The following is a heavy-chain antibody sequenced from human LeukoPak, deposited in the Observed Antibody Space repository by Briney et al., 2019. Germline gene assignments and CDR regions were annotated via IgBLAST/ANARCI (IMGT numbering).Heavy chain of an antibody. Sequence: SETLSLTCTVSDGSISSYYWSWIRQPPGKGLEWIGYIYYTGSTNYNPSLKSRVTISVDTSKTQFSLKLSSVTAADTAVYYCARRTGYYDGFDYWGQGTLVTVSS. CDR3: ARRTGYYDGFDY. D-gene: IGHD3/OR15-3a*01. CDR2: IYYTGST. CDR1: DGSISSYY. V-gene: IGHV4-59*01. J-gene: IGHJ4*02.